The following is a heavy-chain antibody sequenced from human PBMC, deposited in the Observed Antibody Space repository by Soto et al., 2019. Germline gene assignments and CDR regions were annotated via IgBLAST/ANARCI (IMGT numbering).Heavy chain of an antibody. Sequence: AISGTGDRTYYVDSVKGRFTISRDNAKNSLYLQMNSLRAEDTAVYYCARDDYPYYDDSSGYHFDYWGQGALVTVSS. CDR3: ARDDYPYYDDSSGYHFDY. J-gene: IGHJ4*02. V-gene: IGHV3-23*01. D-gene: IGHD3-22*01. CDR2: ISGTGDRT.